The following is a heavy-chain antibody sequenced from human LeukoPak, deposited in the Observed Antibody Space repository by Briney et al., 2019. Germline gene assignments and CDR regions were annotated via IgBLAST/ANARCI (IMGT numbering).Heavy chain of an antibody. CDR1: GFTFSSYA. CDR2: ISYDGSNK. J-gene: IGHJ4*02. CDR3: ARDRQAIAVAGESDY. V-gene: IGHV3-30-3*01. Sequence: PGRSLRLSCAASGFTFSSYAMHWVRQAPGKGLEWVAVISYDGSNKYYADSVKGRFTISRDNSKNTLYLQMNSLRAEDTAVYYCARDRQAIAVAGESDYWGQGTLVTVSS. D-gene: IGHD6-19*01.